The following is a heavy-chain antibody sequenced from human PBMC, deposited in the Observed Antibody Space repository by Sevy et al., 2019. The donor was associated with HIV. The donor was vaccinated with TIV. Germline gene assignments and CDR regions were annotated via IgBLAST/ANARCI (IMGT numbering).Heavy chain of an antibody. D-gene: IGHD6-19*01. J-gene: IGHJ5*02. CDR2: IYYSGST. Sequence: SKTLSLTCTVSGGSISSGGYYWSWIRQHPGKGLEWIGYIYYSGSTYYNPSLKSRVTISVDTSKNQFSLKLSSVTAADTAVYYCARDSIAVAGTGKIARWFDPWGQGTLVTVSS. V-gene: IGHV4-31*03. CDR1: GGSISSGGYY. CDR3: ARDSIAVAGTGKIARWFDP.